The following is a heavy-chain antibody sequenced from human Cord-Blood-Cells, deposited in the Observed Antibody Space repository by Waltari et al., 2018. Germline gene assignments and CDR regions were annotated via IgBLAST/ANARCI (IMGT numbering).Heavy chain of an antibody. CDR2: MNPNSGNT. CDR1: GYTFTSYD. D-gene: IGHD6-13*01. Sequence: QVQLVQSGAEVKKPGASVKVSCKASGYTFTSYDITWVRQATGQGLEWMGWMNPNSGNTGYAQKFQGRVTMTRNTSISTAYMELSSLRSEDTAVYYCARAVVRIQQLDNWFDPWGQGTLVTVSS. V-gene: IGHV1-8*01. CDR3: ARAVVRIQQLDNWFDP. J-gene: IGHJ5*02.